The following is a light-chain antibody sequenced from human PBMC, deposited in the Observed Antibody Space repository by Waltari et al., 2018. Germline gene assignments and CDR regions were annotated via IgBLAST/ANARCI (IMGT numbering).Light chain of an antibody. J-gene: IGLJ1*01. CDR2: DVA. Sequence: QSPLTQPRSVSGSPGQSVTISSPGLSSDVFVSWYQEHPGKAPKVVIYDVAKRPSGVPERFSGSKSGSTASLTISGLQDEDEADYYCCSYVSGYIYDFGTGTKVTVL. CDR1: SSDVF. V-gene: IGLV2-11*01. CDR3: CSYVSGYIYD.